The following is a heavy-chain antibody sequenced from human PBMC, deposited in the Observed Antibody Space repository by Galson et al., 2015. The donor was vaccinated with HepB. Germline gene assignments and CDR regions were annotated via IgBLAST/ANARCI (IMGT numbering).Heavy chain of an antibody. D-gene: IGHD2-2*01. CDR2: IYYSGST. Sequence: ETLSLTCTVSGGSISSYYWSWIRQPPGKGLEWIGYIYYSGSTNYNPSLKSRVTISVDTSKNQFSLKLSSVTAADTAVYYCARGPGGYCSSTSCFLPDYWGQGTLVTVSS. CDR3: ARGPGGYCSSTSCFLPDY. V-gene: IGHV4-59*01. CDR1: GGSISSYY. J-gene: IGHJ4*02.